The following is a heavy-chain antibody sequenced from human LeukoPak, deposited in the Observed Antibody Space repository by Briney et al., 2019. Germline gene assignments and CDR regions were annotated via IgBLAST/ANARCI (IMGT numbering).Heavy chain of an antibody. CDR3: ARRGIAAAGTADWFDP. Sequence: GESLKISCKGSGYSFTNYWIGLVRQTAGEGVEWMGIIYPGGSDTRYSPSFQGQVTISADKSISTAYLQWSSLKASDTAMYYCARRGIAAAGTADWFDPWGQGTLVTVSS. D-gene: IGHD6-13*01. CDR2: IYPGGSDT. J-gene: IGHJ5*02. V-gene: IGHV5-51*01. CDR1: GYSFTNYW.